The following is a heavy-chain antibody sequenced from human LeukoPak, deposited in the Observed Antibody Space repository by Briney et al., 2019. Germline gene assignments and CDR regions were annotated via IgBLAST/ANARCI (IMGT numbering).Heavy chain of an antibody. V-gene: IGHV1-2*02. J-gene: IGHJ4*02. CDR3: ARAWKRSIAAAGTVDY. CDR2: INPNSGGT. D-gene: IGHD6-13*01. Sequence: ASVTVSCKASGYTFTGYYMHWVRQAPGQGLEWMGWINPNSGGTNYAQKFQGRVTMTRDTSISTAYMELSRLRSDDTAVYYCARAWKRSIAAAGTVDYWGQGTLVTVSS. CDR1: GYTFTGYY.